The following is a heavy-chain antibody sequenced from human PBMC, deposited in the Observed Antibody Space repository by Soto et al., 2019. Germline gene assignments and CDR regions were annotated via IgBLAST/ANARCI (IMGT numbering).Heavy chain of an antibody. CDR2: ISKSDYT. D-gene: IGHD2-2*01. CDR3: AREDSIIIPAVSDF. V-gene: IGHV3-21*01. Sequence: GGSLRLSCTVSGFAFNNYGINWVRQAPGKGLEWVSSISKSDYTYYSDSVKGRFTISRDNAKNSVSLQMNTLRVEDTAVYYCAREDSIIIPAVSDFWGQGTLVTVSS. J-gene: IGHJ4*02. CDR1: GFAFNNYG.